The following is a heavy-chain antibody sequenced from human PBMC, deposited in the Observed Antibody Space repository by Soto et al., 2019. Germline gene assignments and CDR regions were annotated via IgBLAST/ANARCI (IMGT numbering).Heavy chain of an antibody. CDR1: GGTFSSYA. J-gene: IGHJ4*02. V-gene: IGHV1-69*13. D-gene: IGHD3-10*01. CDR2: IIPIFGTA. Sequence: GASVKVSCKASGGTFSSYAISWVRQAPGQGLEWMGGIIPIFGTANYAQKFQGRVTITADESTSTAYMELSSLRSEDTAVYYCARERTDYYGPGAFDYWGQGTLVTVS. CDR3: ARERTDYYGPGAFDY.